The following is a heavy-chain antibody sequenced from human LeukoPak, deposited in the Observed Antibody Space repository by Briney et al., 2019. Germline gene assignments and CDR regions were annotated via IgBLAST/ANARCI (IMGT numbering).Heavy chain of an antibody. D-gene: IGHD2-2*01. V-gene: IGHV3-7*01. CDR3: ARDRVKYQLPRTTYYYGMDV. J-gene: IGHJ6*02. CDR1: GFTFSSYW. CDR2: IKQDGSEK. Sequence: GGSLRLSCAASGFTFSSYWMSWVRQAPGKGLEWVANIKQDGSEKYYVDSVKGRFTISRDNAKNSLYLQMNSLRAEDTAVYYCARDRVKYQLPRTTYYYGMDVWGQGTTVTVSS.